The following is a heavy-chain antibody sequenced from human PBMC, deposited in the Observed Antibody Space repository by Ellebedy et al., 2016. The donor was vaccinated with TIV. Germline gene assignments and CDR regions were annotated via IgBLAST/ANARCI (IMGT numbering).Heavy chain of an antibody. CDR3: ARWDYGADDAFDI. CDR1: GGSVSSGSQY. J-gene: IGHJ3*02. V-gene: IGHV4-61*01. CDR2: MYYSGST. D-gene: IGHD4-17*01. Sequence: MPSETLSLTCTVSGGSVSSGSQYRSWIRQPPGKGLEWIGYMYYSGSTNYNPSLKSRVTISEDTSKNQFSLKLSSVTAADTAVYYCARWDYGADDAFDIWGQGTMVTVSS.